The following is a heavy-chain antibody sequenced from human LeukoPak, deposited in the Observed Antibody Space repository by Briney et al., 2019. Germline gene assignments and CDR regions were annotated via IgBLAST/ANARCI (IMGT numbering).Heavy chain of an antibody. D-gene: IGHD2-8*02. J-gene: IGHJ4*02. CDR3: ATIASRVVSGGFDY. CDR2: ISGSTINT. Sequence: PGGSLRLPCAASGFTFSSYAMGWVRQAPGKGLEWVSAISGSTINTYYADSVKGRFTISRDNSKNTLYLQMNSLGAVDTALYYCATIASRVVSGGFDYWGQGTLVTVSS. V-gene: IGHV3-23*01. CDR1: GFTFSSYA.